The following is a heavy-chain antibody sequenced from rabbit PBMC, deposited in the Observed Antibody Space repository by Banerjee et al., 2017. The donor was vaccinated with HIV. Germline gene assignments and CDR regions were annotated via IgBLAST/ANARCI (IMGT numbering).Heavy chain of an antibody. D-gene: IGHD6-1*01. CDR3: ARDSAGYGYVFGL. J-gene: IGHJ4*01. CDR2: INTNSGNA. Sequence: VRQAPGKGLEWIACINTNSGNAVYASWAKGRFTISKTSSTTVTLQMTSLTAADTATYFCARDSAGYGYVFGLWGPGTLSPS. V-gene: IGHV1S40*01.